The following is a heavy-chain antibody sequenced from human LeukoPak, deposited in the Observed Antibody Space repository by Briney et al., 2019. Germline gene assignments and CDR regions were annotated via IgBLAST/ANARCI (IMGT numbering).Heavy chain of an antibody. D-gene: IGHD3-16*01. CDR3: ARVVRGSPYHFDY. V-gene: IGHV4-59*01. CDR1: GGSISRYY. J-gene: IGHJ4*02. Sequence: SETLSLTCTVSGGSISRYYWSWIRQPPGKGLEWIGYIYYSGSTNYNPSLKSRVTISVDTSKNQFSLKLNSVTAADTAVYYCARVVRGSPYHFDYWGQGTLVTVSS. CDR2: IYYSGST.